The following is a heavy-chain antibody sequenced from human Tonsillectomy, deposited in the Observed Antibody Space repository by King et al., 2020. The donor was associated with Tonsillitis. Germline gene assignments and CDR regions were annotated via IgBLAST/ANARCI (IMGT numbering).Heavy chain of an antibody. J-gene: IGHJ4*02. V-gene: IGHV3-30*01. D-gene: IGHD1-26*01. CDR2: ISYDGSNK. Sequence: VQLVESGGGVVQPGRSLRLSCAASGFTFRSYAMHWVRQAPGKGLEWVALISYDGSNKFYSDSVKGRFTISRDNSKNTLYLQINSLRVQDAAVYYCARDPELLTTLFDYWGQGTLVTVSS. CDR1: GFTFRSYA. CDR3: ARDPELLTTLFDY.